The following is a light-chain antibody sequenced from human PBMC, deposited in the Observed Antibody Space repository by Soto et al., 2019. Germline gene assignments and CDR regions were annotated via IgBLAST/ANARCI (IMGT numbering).Light chain of an antibody. V-gene: IGKV3-20*01. CDR3: QQFET. CDR1: QTVGSSF. J-gene: IGKJ4*01. CDR2: GAS. Sequence: EIVLTQSPATLSLSPGERATLSCRASQTVGSSFLAWYQQKRGQAPRLLIYGASNRATGIPDRFSGSGSGADFTLTINRLEHEDFAVYYCQQFETFGGGTKVDIK.